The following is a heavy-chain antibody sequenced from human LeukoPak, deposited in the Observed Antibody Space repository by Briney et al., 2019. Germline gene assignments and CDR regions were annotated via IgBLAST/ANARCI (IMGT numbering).Heavy chain of an antibody. Sequence: GGSLRLSCVASGFSLSGYWMYWVRQAPGKGLMYISRNNGDGSSTNYADVVKGRFTMSRDNVKNTLYLQMNSLRVEDTAVYYCARDPRNVGLAPWGQGTLVTVSS. CDR2: NNGDGSST. CDR1: GFSLSGYW. CDR3: ARDPRNVGLAP. J-gene: IGHJ5*02. V-gene: IGHV3-74*01. D-gene: IGHD2-15*01.